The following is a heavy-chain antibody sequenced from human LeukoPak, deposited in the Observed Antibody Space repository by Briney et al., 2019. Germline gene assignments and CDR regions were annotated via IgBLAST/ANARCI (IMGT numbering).Heavy chain of an antibody. D-gene: IGHD2-2*02. CDR1: GFTFTTYW. CDR3: ARLYCSSTSCHTLHYYYMDV. V-gene: IGHV3-7*01. J-gene: IGHJ6*03. CDR2: IKQDGSEK. Sequence: PGGSLRLSCATSGFTFTTYWMNWVRQAPGKGLEWVANIKQDGSEKYYVDSVKGRFTISRDNARNSLYLQMNSLRAEDTALYYCARLYCSSTSCHTLHYYYMDVWGKGTTVTVSS.